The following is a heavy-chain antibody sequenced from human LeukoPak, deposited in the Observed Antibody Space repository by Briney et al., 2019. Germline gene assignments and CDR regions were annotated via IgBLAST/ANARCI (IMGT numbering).Heavy chain of an antibody. J-gene: IGHJ4*02. CDR3: ARDLAYGGKVGVFDY. Sequence: GGSLRLSCVASGFTFSSYWMHWVRQAPGKGLVWVSRINSDGSSTSYADSVKGRFTISRDDSRNTLYLEMNSLRAEDTAVYYCARDLAYGGKVGVFDYWGQGTLVTVSA. CDR2: INSDGSST. CDR1: GFTFSSYW. V-gene: IGHV3-74*01. D-gene: IGHD4-23*01.